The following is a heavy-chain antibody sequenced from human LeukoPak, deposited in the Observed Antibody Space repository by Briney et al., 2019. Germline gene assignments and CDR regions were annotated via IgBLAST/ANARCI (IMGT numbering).Heavy chain of an antibody. CDR3: VPPAAGLHRTISTEYFQH. J-gene: IGHJ1*01. CDR1: GFTFDSYD. D-gene: IGHD6-13*01. Sequence: GGSLRLSCAASGFTFDSYDMYWVRQSPGKGPEWVSYISASGISIKYADSVKGRFTISRDNAKNLVYLQMDSLRAEDTAVYYCVPPAAGLHRTISTEYFQHWGQDTPVIVSS. V-gene: IGHV3-48*03. CDR2: ISASGISI.